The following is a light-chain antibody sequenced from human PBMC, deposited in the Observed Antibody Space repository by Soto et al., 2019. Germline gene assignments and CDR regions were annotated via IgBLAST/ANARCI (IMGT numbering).Light chain of an antibody. V-gene: IGKV3-11*01. CDR3: QQRSNWPLLT. CDR2: DAS. J-gene: IGKJ4*01. Sequence: EIVLTQSPATLSLSPGERATLSCRASQSVSRYFAWYQQKPGQAPRLLIYDASNRATGIPARFSGSGSGTDFTLTISSLEPEDFAVYYCQQRSNWPLLTFGGGTKVEIK. CDR1: QSVSRY.